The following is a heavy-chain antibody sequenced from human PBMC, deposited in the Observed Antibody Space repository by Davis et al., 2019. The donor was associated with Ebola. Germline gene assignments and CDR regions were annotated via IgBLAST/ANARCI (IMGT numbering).Heavy chain of an antibody. D-gene: IGHD6-19*01. V-gene: IGHV4-31*03. CDR2: IYYSGST. J-gene: IGHJ4*02. Sequence: LRLSCTVSGGSISSGGYYWSWIRQHPGKGLEWIGYIYYSGSTYYNPSLKSRVTISVDTSKNQFSLKLSSVTAADTTVYYCARGSGYSSGWSDYWGQGTLVTVSS. CDR1: GGSISSGGYY. CDR3: ARGSGYSSGWSDY.